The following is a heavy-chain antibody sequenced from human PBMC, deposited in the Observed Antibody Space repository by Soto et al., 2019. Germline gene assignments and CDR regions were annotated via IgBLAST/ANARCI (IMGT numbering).Heavy chain of an antibody. CDR3: ASYYDSSGYYAYYFDY. Sequence: QVQLQESGPGLVKPSQTLSLTCTVSGGSISSGDYYWSWIRQPPGKGLEWIGYIYYSGSTYYNPSLKRRVTISVDSSKTQFSLKLSSVTAADTAVYYCASYYDSSGYYAYYFDYWGQGTLVTVSS. CDR1: GGSISSGDYY. J-gene: IGHJ4*02. D-gene: IGHD3-22*01. V-gene: IGHV4-30-4*01. CDR2: IYYSGST.